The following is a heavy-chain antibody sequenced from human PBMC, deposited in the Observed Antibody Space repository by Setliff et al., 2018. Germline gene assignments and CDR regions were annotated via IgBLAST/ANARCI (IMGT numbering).Heavy chain of an antibody. CDR2: VYYSGTT. CDR1: GGSISTYY. J-gene: IGHJ4*02. V-gene: IGHV4-59*01. Sequence: PSETLSLTCTVSGGSISTYYWSWIRQTPVKGLEWIGYVYYSGTTYYNPLFKSRVTISVDRLKNQFSLKLSSVTAADTGVYYCARDSALHSYHYDSSGYLDYWGQGALVTVS. CDR3: ARDSALHSYHYDSSGYLDY. D-gene: IGHD3-22*01.